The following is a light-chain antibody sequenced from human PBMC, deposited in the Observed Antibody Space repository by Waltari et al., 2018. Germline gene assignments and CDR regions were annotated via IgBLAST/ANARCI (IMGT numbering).Light chain of an antibody. Sequence: EVVLTQSPGSLSLSPGERATLSCRASQSVSKYLAWYQQQPGQAPRLRIYHASSRATGIPDRFSGSGFGTDFSLTISRLEPEDFAVYYCQKYDSLPATFGQGTKVEIK. CDR1: QSVSKY. CDR3: QKYDSLPAT. J-gene: IGKJ1*01. CDR2: HAS. V-gene: IGKV3-20*01.